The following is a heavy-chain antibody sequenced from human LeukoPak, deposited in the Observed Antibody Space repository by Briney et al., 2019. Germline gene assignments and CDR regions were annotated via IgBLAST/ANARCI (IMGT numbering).Heavy chain of an antibody. V-gene: IGHV4-39*07. CDR3: ARAGTNLGDYDY. J-gene: IGHJ4*02. CDR1: GGSISSGSYY. CDR2: MFHSGST. D-gene: IGHD4-17*01. Sequence: SETLSLTCTVSGGSISSGSYYWSWIRQPAGKGLEWIASMFHSGSTYYNPSLKSRVTTSADTSKNEFSLKLSSVTAADTAVYYCARAGTNLGDYDYWGQGTLVTVSS.